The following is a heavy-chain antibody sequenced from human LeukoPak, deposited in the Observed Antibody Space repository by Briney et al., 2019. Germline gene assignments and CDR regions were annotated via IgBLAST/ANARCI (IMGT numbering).Heavy chain of an antibody. V-gene: IGHV3-30*04. J-gene: IGHJ4*02. CDR1: GFTFSSYA. Sequence: GALRLSCAASGFTFSSYAMHWVRQAPGKGLEWVALISYEGSNKYYADSVKGRFTISRDNSKNTLYLQMNSLRAEDTAVYYCARDAGEFDYWGQGTLVTVSS. CDR3: ARDAGEFDY. CDR2: ISYEGSNK. D-gene: IGHD3-10*01.